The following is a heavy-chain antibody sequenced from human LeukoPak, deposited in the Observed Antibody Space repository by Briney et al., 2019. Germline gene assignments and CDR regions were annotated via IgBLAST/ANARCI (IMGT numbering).Heavy chain of an antibody. D-gene: IGHD6-25*01. CDR3: ARHPNIYSSADAFDI. CDR2: IYPGGSDT. CDR1: GYSFTSYW. Sequence: GESLKISCKGSGYSFTSYWIGWVRQMPGKGLEWMGIIYPGGSDTRYGPSFQGQVTISADKSISTAYLQWSSLKASDTAMYYCARHPNIYSSADAFDIWGQGTMVTVSS. J-gene: IGHJ3*02. V-gene: IGHV5-51*01.